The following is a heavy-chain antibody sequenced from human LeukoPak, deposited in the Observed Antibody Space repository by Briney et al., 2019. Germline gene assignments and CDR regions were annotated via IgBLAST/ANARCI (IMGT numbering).Heavy chain of an antibody. V-gene: IGHV1-69*04. J-gene: IGHJ1*01. Sequence: GASVKVSCKASGGTFSSYAISWVRQAPGQGLEWMGRIIPILGIANYAQKFQGRVTITADKPTSTAYMELSSLRSEDTAVYYCTMGWELLRTPFQHWGQGTLVTVSS. CDR2: IIPILGIA. CDR1: GGTFSSYA. CDR3: TMGWELLRTPFQH. D-gene: IGHD1-26*01.